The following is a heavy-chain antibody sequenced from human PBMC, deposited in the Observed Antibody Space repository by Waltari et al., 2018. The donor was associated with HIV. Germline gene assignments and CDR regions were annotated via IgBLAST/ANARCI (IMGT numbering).Heavy chain of an antibody. CDR3: ARVRRGRWLQLGYFDY. CDR1: GGSTSSGSYS. V-gene: IGHV4-61*02. Sequence: QVQLQESGPGLVKPSQTLSLTCTISGGSTSSGSYSWRRIWQPAGKGLEWIGRIYTSGSTNYNPSLKSRVTISVDTSKNQFSLKLSSVTAADTAVYYCARVRRGRWLQLGYFDYWGQGTLVTVSS. J-gene: IGHJ4*02. CDR2: IYTSGST. D-gene: IGHD5-12*01.